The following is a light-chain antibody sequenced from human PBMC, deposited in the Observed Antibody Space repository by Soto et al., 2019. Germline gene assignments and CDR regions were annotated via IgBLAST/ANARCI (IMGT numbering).Light chain of an antibody. Sequence: QSVLTQPHAVSAAPGQKLTISCAGTTSNIGDNYVSWYQQVPGAAPKLLMYDNDKRPSGIPDRFSGSKSGTSATLGITGLQTGDEADYYCGTWDSSLSAVVFGGGTKLTVL. J-gene: IGLJ2*01. V-gene: IGLV1-51*01. CDR3: GTWDSSLSAVV. CDR1: TSNIGDNY. CDR2: DND.